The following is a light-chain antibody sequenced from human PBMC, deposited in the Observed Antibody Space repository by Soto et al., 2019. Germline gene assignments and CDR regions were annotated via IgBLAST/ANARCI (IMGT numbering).Light chain of an antibody. CDR1: SSDVGGYNY. J-gene: IGLJ1*01. CDR3: TSYTSSITYV. V-gene: IGLV2-14*01. Sequence: ALTQPASVSGSPGQSITISCTGTSSDVGGYNYVSWYQQHPGKAPKLMIYEVSNRPSGVSNRFSGSKSGNTASLTISGLQAEDEADYYCTSYTSSITYVFGTGTKVTVL. CDR2: EVS.